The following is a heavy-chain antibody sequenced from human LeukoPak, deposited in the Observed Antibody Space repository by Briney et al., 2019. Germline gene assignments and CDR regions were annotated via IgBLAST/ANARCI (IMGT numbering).Heavy chain of an antibody. CDR2: ICPSSSGS. CDR3: ARRDGEYFFDF. CDR1: GYIFTKYS. Sequence: GESLKISCKASGYIFTKYSIGWVRQMPGKGLEWMGVICPSSSGSRYSPSFQGQVTISADKSITTAYLQWSSLKASDTAMYYCARRDGEYFFDFWGQGTLVTVSP. V-gene: IGHV5-51*01. J-gene: IGHJ4*02. D-gene: IGHD4-17*01.